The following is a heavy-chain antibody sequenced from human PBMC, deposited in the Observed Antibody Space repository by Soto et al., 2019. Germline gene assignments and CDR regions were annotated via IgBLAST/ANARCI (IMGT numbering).Heavy chain of an antibody. CDR1: GYTFTSYD. CDR3: AKQWLGPDDAFDI. D-gene: IGHD6-19*01. J-gene: IGHJ3*02. V-gene: IGHV1-8*01. Sequence: GASVKVSCKASGYTFTSYDINWVRQATGQGLEWMGWMNPNSGNTGYAQKFQGRVTMTRNTSISTAYMELSSLRSEDTAVYYCAKQWLGPDDAFDIWGQGTMVTVSS. CDR2: MNPNSGNT.